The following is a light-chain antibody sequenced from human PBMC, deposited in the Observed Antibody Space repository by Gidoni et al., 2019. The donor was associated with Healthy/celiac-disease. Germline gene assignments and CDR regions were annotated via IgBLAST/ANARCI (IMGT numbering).Light chain of an antibody. J-gene: IGKJ1*01. V-gene: IGKV2-28*01. CDR3: MQALQTPRT. CDR2: LGS. Sequence: VMTQSPLSLPVTPGEPASISCRSSQSLLHSNGYNYLDWYLQKPGQSPQLLIYLGSNRAAGVPDRFSGSGSGTDVTLKSSRVEAEDVGVYYCMQALQTPRTFGQGTKVEIK. CDR1: QSLLHSNGYNY.